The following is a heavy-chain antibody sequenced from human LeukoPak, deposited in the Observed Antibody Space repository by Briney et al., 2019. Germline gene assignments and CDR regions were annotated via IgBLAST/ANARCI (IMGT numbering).Heavy chain of an antibody. D-gene: IGHD4-17*01. Sequence: GGSLRLSCAASGFTVSSNYMSWVRQAPGRGLEWVSVIYSGGSTYYADSVKGRFTISRDNSKNTLFLQMNSLRAGDTAVYYCARDLFGMTTVPHGVDYWGQGTLVTVSS. CDR2: IYSGGST. V-gene: IGHV3-66*01. CDR1: GFTVSSNY. J-gene: IGHJ4*02. CDR3: ARDLFGMTTVPHGVDY.